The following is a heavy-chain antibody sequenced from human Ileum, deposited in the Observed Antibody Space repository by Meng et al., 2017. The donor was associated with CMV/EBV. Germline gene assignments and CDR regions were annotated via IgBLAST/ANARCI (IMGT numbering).Heavy chain of an antibody. Sequence: LSCAISGFTFSDYYFIWTRQAPGKGLEWVSYISSSGSTIYYADSVKGRFTISRDNAKNSLFLQMNSLRAEDTAVYYCARGYGTKCFDYWGQGTLVTVSS. CDR2: ISSSGSTI. D-gene: IGHD2-8*01. V-gene: IGHV3-11*04. CDR1: GFTFSDYY. CDR3: ARGYGTKCFDY. J-gene: IGHJ4*02.